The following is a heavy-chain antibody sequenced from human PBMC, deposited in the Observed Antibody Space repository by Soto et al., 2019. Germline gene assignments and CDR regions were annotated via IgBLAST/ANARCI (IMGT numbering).Heavy chain of an antibody. CDR3: AKLEGSYRLPGHLNWYFDL. J-gene: IGHJ2*01. D-gene: IGHD3-16*02. CDR2: ISGSGGST. Sequence: EVQLLESGGGLVQPGGSLRLSCAASGFTFSSYAMSWVRQAPGKGLEWVSAISGSGGSTYYADSVKGRFTISRDNSKNTLYLQMYSLRAEDTAVYYCAKLEGSYRLPGHLNWYFDLWGRGTLVTVSS. V-gene: IGHV3-23*01. CDR1: GFTFSSYA.